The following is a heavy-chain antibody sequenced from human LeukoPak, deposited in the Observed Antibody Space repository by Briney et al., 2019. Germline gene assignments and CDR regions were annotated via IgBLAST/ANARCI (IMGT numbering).Heavy chain of an antibody. CDR2: INPNSGGT. D-gene: IGHD1-1*01. CDR3: ARYDSSCDAFDI. Sequence: ASVKVSCKASGGTFSSYAISWARQAPGQGLEWMGWINPNSGGTNYAQKFQGRVTMTRDTSISTAYMELSRLRSDDTAVYYCARYDSSCDAFDIWGQGTMVTVSS. CDR1: GGTFSSYA. J-gene: IGHJ3*02. V-gene: IGHV1-2*02.